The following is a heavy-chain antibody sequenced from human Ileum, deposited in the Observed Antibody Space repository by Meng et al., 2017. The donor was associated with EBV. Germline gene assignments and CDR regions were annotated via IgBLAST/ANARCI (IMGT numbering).Heavy chain of an antibody. D-gene: IGHD3-10*01. V-gene: IGHV4-39*07. CDR3: ARDPAYPRGLFDS. J-gene: IGHJ4*02. CDR2: IYRSGSS. Sequence: LHAQASGPGLVKPSETLFLTCSVSGDSISNSDHYWNWIRRSPGKGLEWIASIYRSGSSYFDPSLKSRVSLSLDTSKNQFSLKLSSVTAADTALYYCARDPAYPRGLFDSWGQGILVTVSS. CDR1: GDSISNSDHY.